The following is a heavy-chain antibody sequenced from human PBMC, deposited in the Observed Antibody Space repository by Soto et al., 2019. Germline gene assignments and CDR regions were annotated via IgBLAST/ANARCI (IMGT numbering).Heavy chain of an antibody. Sequence: PSETLSLTCTVSGGSISSGGYYWSWIRQHPGKGLEWIGYIYYSGSTYYNPSLKSRVTISVDTSKNQFSLKLSSVTAADTAVYYCAREGRELRYYYGMDVWGQGTTVTVSS. D-gene: IGHD1-7*01. CDR2: IYYSGST. CDR3: AREGRELRYYYGMDV. CDR1: GGSISSGGYY. J-gene: IGHJ6*02. V-gene: IGHV4-31*03.